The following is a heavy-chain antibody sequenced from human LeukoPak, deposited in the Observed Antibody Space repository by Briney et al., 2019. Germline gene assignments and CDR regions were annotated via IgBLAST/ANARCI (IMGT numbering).Heavy chain of an antibody. CDR1: GFTFSSYS. D-gene: IGHD6-13*01. J-gene: IGHJ4*02. Sequence: KPGGSLRLSCAASGFTFSSYSMNWVRQAPGKGLEWVSSISSSSSYIYYADSVKGRFTISRDNAKNSLYLQMNSLRAEDTAVYYCARPFNSSSWPFDYWGQGTLVTVSS. CDR2: ISSSSSYI. CDR3: ARPFNSSSWPFDY. V-gene: IGHV3-21*01.